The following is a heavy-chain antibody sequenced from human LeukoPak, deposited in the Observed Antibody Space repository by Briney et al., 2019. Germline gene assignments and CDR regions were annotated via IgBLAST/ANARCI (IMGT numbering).Heavy chain of an antibody. J-gene: IGHJ6*02. CDR3: ATIPTGGLVRAGVIDV. V-gene: IGHV3-23*01. D-gene: IGHD2-21*01. Sequence: PGGSLRLSCAASGFTFSSYAMSWVRQAPGKGLEWVSAISGSGGSTYYADSVKGRFTISRDNSKNTLYLQMNSLRAEDTAVYYCATIPTGGLVRAGVIDVWGQGTTVTVSS. CDR1: GFTFSSYA. CDR2: ISGSGGST.